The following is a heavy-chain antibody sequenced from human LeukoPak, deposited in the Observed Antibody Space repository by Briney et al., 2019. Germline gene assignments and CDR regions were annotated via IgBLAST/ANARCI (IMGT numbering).Heavy chain of an antibody. CDR3: ASEPYGSGSFLGAFDI. CDR2: IYYSGST. J-gene: IGHJ3*02. D-gene: IGHD3-10*01. V-gene: IGHV4-39*01. Sequence: SETLSLTCAVSDDSIRSSAYYWGWIRQPPGKGLEWIGSIYYSGSTYYNPSLRSRVTISIDTSKNQFSLKLSSVTAADTAVYYCASEPYGSGSFLGAFDIWGQGTMVTVSS. CDR1: DDSIRSSAYY.